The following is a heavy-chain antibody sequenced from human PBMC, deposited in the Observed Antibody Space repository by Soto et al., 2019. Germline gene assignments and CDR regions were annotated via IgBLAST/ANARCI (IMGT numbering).Heavy chain of an antibody. CDR3: ARLGRSNSGIDP. CDR1: GDSLSKNY. J-gene: IGHJ5*02. V-gene: IGHV4-59*01. Sequence: QVQLQESGPGVVKPSETLSLTCTVSGDSLSKNYWTWIRQPPGKGLEWIGYIYVSGSINDNTSLKSRVTISVDTSKNQFSLKLSSVTAADTAVYYCARLGRSNSGIDPWGQGILVTVSS. D-gene: IGHD1-26*01. CDR2: IYVSGSI.